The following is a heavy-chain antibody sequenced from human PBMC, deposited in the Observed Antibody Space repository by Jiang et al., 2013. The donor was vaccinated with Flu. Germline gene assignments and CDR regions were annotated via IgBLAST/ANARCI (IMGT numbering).Heavy chain of an antibody. V-gene: IGHV3-11*06. Sequence: SLRLSCAASGFTFNDYYMSWIRQAPREGLEWVSYISNSRNSTKYTDSVKGRFTISRDNAKNSLYLQMNSLRAEDTAVYYCARVADSNPSFLDYWGQGTLVTVSS. CDR2: ISNSRNST. J-gene: IGHJ4*02. D-gene: IGHD3-22*01. CDR1: GFTFNDYY. CDR3: ARVADSNPSFLDY.